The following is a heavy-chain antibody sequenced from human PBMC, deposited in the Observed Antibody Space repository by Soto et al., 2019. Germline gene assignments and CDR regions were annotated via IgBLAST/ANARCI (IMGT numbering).Heavy chain of an antibody. V-gene: IGHV1-69*01. CDR2: IIPIFGTA. D-gene: IGHD3-3*01. CDR1: GGTFSSYA. J-gene: IGHJ6*02. Sequence: QVQLVQSGAEVKKPGSSVKVSCKASGGTFSSYAISWVRQAPGQGLEWMGGIIPIFGTANYAQKFQGRVTITADESTSTAYMELSSLRSEDTAVYYCARALGEGGFWSGYCPYYYYGMDVWGQGTTVTVSS. CDR3: ARALGEGGFWSGYCPYYYYGMDV.